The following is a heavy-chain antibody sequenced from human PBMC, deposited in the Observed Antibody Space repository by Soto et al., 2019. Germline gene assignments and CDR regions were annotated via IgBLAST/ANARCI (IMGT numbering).Heavy chain of an antibody. J-gene: IGHJ5*02. D-gene: IGHD6-13*01. V-gene: IGHV4-34*01. CDR2: INHSGST. CDR1: GGSFSGYY. Sequence: SETLSLTCAVYGGSFSGYYWSWIRQPPGKGLEWIGEINHSGSTNYNPTLKSRVTISVDTSKNQFSLKLSSVTDADTAVYYCARGLRRAAALRNNWFDPWGQGTLVTVSS. CDR3: ARGLRRAAALRNNWFDP.